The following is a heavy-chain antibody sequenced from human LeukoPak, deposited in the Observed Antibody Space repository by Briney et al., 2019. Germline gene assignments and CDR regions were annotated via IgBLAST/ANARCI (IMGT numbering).Heavy chain of an antibody. V-gene: IGHV3-23*01. D-gene: IGHD6-19*01. CDR1: GFTFSNYR. Sequence: PGGSLRLSCAASGFTFSNYRMKWVRQAPGKGLEWVSAISGSGGSTYYADSVKGRFTISRDNSKNTLYLQMNSLRAEDTAVYYCAKVGYSSGWYESGYFDYWGQGTLVTVSS. CDR3: AKVGYSSGWYESGYFDY. CDR2: ISGSGGST. J-gene: IGHJ4*02.